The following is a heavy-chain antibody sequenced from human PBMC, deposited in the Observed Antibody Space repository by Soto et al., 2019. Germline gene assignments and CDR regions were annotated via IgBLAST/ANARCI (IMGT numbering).Heavy chain of an antibody. V-gene: IGHV4-30-4*01. CDR2: TSFSGYT. D-gene: IGHD3-22*01. J-gene: IGHJ4*02. Sequence: QVQLQESGPGLVKPSQTLSLTCTVSGDSVSGGDSYWSWIRQPPGKALEWIGYTSFSGYTSYTPSHQSRVTISVDMSKSQFSLRLTSVTAADTAIYYCVRGGNPYHYATSGPGTFDKWGQGTLVSVSS. CDR1: GDSVSGGDSY. CDR3: VRGGNPYHYATSGPGTFDK.